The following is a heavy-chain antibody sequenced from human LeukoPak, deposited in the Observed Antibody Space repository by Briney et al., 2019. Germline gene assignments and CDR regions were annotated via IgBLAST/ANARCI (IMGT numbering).Heavy chain of an antibody. CDR1: GFTFSSDW. Sequence: GGSLRLSCAASGFTFSSDWMYWVRQAPGKGLVWVSRINSDGSSISYADSVKGRLTISRDNAKNTLYLQMNSLGAEDTAMYYCARPGYRFGQFDYWGQGTLVTVSS. CDR3: ARPGYRFGQFDY. D-gene: IGHD5-18*01. V-gene: IGHV3-74*01. CDR2: INSDGSSI. J-gene: IGHJ4*02.